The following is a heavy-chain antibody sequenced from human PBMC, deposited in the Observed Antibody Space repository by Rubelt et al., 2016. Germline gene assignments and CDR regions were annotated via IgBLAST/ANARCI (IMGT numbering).Heavy chain of an antibody. CDR2: IYSSGST. CDR1: GGSISSYY. J-gene: IGHJ3*02. CDR3: ATSPKLEDAFDI. Sequence: QLQESGPGLVKPSETLSLTCTVSGGSISSYYWSWIRQPPGKGLEWIAYIYSSGSTNYNPSLKSRVTITVDTSKNQFSLRLSVGTVADTAVYYWATSPKLEDAFDIWGQGTMVTVSS. V-gene: IGHV4-59*01. D-gene: IGHD3-3*01.